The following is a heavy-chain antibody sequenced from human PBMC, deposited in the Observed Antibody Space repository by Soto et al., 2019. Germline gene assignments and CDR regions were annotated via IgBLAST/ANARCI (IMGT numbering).Heavy chain of an antibody. CDR1: GITFSTYR. Sequence: EVQLVESGGGLVQPGGSLRLSCVVSGITFSTYRMHWVRQAPGKGLVWVSHIKSDGTVTHYTDSVRGRFIISRDNAKNTLLLQMNSLRAEDTAVYYCARENYDFWSGYYLDYWGQGTLGTVSS. CDR3: ARENYDFWSGYYLDY. D-gene: IGHD3-3*01. J-gene: IGHJ4*02. V-gene: IGHV3-74*01. CDR2: IKSDGTVT.